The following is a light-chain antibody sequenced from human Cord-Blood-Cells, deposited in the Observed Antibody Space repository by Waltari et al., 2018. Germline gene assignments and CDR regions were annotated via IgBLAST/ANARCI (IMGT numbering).Light chain of an antibody. CDR3: CSYAGSSTWV. Sequence: QSALTQPASVSGSPGQSITISCTGTSSDVGRYNLVSWHQQHPGKAPKLMIYEGSTRPSGVSKRFSCSKAGNTASLTISGLQAEDEADYYCCSYAGSSTWVFGGGTKLTVL. V-gene: IGLV2-23*01. J-gene: IGLJ3*02. CDR1: SSDVGRYNL. CDR2: EGS.